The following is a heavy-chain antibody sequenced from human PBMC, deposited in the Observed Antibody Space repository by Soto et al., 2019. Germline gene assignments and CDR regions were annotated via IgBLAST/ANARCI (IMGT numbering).Heavy chain of an antibody. CDR2: IYYSGST. D-gene: IGHD3-22*01. CDR1: GGSISSGGYY. Sequence: LSLTCTVSGGSISSGGYYWSWIRQHPGKGLERIGYIYYSGSTYYNPSLKSRVTISVDTSKNQFSLKLSSVTAADMAVYYCAVDYDSSGYSFDYWGQGTLVTVSS. V-gene: IGHV4-31*03. J-gene: IGHJ4*02. CDR3: AVDYDSSGYSFDY.